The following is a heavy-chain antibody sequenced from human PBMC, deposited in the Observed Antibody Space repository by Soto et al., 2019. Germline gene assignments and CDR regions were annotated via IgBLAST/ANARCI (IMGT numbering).Heavy chain of an antibody. CDR2: IYYSGST. V-gene: IGHV4-59*01. J-gene: IGHJ4*02. D-gene: IGHD5-18*01. CDR3: ARVGYRYGLYYFDY. CDR1: GGSISSYY. Sequence: SETLSLTCTVSGGSISSYYWSWIRQPPGKGLEWIGYIYYSGSTNNNPSLKSRVTISVDTSKNQFSLKLSSVTAADTAVYYCARVGYRYGLYYFDYWGQGTQVTVSS.